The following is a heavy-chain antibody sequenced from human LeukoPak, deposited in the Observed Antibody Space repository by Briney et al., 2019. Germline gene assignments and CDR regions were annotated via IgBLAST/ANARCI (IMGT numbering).Heavy chain of an antibody. CDR1: GFTFSTYA. J-gene: IGHJ5*02. CDR2: ISGSGSYT. Sequence: GGSLRLSCAASGFTFSTYAMNWVRQAPGKGLEWVSVISGSGSYTYYADSVKGRFTISRDNSKNTLYLQMNSLRAEDTAVYYCAKDGDYGGWFDPWGQGTLVTVSS. V-gene: IGHV3-23*01. D-gene: IGHD4-17*01. CDR3: AKDGDYGGWFDP.